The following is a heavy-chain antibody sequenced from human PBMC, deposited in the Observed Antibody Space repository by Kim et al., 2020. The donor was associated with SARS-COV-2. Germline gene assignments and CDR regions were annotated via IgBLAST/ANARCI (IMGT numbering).Heavy chain of an antibody. Sequence: GGSLRLSCTASGFTFNSYNINWVRQAPGKGLEWVALIWYDGTDEYYADSVKGRFTISRDNSKNTLFLQMNSLRAEDTAVYYCARDVDGVGDPVLGYMDGWGTGTTVTVSS. D-gene: IGHD2-21*02. CDR3: ARDVDGVGDPVLGYMDG. J-gene: IGHJ6*03. CDR1: GFTFNSYN. V-gene: IGHV3-33*01. CDR2: IWYDGTDE.